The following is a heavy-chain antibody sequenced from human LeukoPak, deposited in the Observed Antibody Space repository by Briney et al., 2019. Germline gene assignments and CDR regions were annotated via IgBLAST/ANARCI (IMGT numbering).Heavy chain of an antibody. D-gene: IGHD3-22*01. Sequence: PGGSLRLSCAASGFTFSSYAMSWVRQAPGKGLEWVSAIRGSGGSTCYADSVKGRFTISRDNSKNTLYLQMNSLRAEDTAVYYCARGPMIVVDAEHTFDYWGQGTLVTVSS. CDR2: IRGSGGST. V-gene: IGHV3-23*01. J-gene: IGHJ4*02. CDR1: GFTFSSYA. CDR3: ARGPMIVVDAEHTFDY.